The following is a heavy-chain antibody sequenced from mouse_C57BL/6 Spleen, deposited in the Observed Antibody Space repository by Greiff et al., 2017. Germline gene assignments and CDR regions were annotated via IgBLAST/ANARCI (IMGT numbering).Heavy chain of an antibody. Sequence: EVKLVESGGGLVKPGGSLKLSCAASGFTFSSYAMSWVRQTPEKRLEWVATISDGGSYTYYPDNVKGRFTISRDNAKNNLYLQMSHLKSEDTAMYYCARDNYGSSLPGYWGQGTTLTVSS. V-gene: IGHV5-4*01. CDR1: GFTFSSYA. CDR2: ISDGGSYT. D-gene: IGHD1-1*01. CDR3: ARDNYGSSLPGY. J-gene: IGHJ2*01.